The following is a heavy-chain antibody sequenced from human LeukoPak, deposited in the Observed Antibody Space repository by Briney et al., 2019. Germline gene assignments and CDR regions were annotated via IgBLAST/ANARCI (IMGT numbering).Heavy chain of an antibody. CDR1: GFTFSSHW. J-gene: IGHJ3*02. Sequence: PGGSLRLSRAASGFTFSSHWMSWVRQAPGKGLEWVANIKQDGSEKYYVDSVKGRFTISRDNAKNSLYLQMNSLRAEDTAVYCCARDGAAAGMGDAFDIWGQGTMVTVSS. CDR2: IKQDGSEK. V-gene: IGHV3-7*03. D-gene: IGHD6-13*01. CDR3: ARDGAAAGMGDAFDI.